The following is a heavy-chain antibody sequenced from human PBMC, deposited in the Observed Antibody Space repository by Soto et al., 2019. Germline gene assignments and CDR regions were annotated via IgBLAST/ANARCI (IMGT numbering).Heavy chain of an antibody. CDR3: ARDLVFVDTAMVTDFDY. CDR1: GYTFTSYD. Sequence: ASVKVSCKASGYTFTSYDINWVRQATGQRLEWMGWMNPNSGNTKYSQKFQGRVTITADESTSTAYMELSSLRSEDTVVYYCARDLVFVDTAMVTDFDYWGQGTLVTVSS. J-gene: IGHJ4*02. CDR2: MNPNSGNT. V-gene: IGHV1-8*01. D-gene: IGHD5-18*01.